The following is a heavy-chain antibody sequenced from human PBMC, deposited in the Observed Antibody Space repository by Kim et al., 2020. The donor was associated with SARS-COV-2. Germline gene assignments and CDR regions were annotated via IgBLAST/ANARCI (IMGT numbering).Heavy chain of an antibody. J-gene: IGHJ4*02. V-gene: IGHV3-23*01. CDR3: ATDQPSSCWPAFDS. CDR1: GFTFSSRA. Sequence: GGSLRLSCVASGFTFSSRAMSWVRQTPEKGLEWVASINNGGNPYYADSVQGRFTVSRDITKATLYLQMNSLRAEDSAPYYCATDQPSSCWPAFDSWGQG. D-gene: IGHD6-19*01. CDR2: INNGGNP.